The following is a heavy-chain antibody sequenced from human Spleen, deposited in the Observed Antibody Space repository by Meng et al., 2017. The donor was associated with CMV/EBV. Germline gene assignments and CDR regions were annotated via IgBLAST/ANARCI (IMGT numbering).Heavy chain of an antibody. CDR2: FDPEDGET. D-gene: IGHD6-13*01. V-gene: IGHV1-24*01. CDR1: GYTLTELS. CDR3: ARDRTGWAAAGYYYYYGMDV. J-gene: IGHJ6*02. Sequence: ASVKVSCKVSGYTLTELSRHWVRQAPGKGLEWMGGFDPEDGETIYAQKFQGRVTMTEDTSTDTAYMELSSLRSEDTAVYYCARDRTGWAAAGYYYYYGMDVWGQGTTVTVSS.